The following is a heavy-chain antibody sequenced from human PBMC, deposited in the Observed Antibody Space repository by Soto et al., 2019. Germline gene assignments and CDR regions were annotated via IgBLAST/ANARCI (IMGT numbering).Heavy chain of an antibody. CDR1: GYPFTIYA. Sequence: ASVKVSCKASGYPFTIYAIHWVRQAPGQSLEWMGWINPGNGDTKYSQIFQGRVTITWDTSARTAYMDLSSLISEDTADYYCARVSSSSRSFDYWGQGARVTVSS. CDR3: ARVSSSSRSFDY. CDR2: INPGNGDT. D-gene: IGHD6-6*01. V-gene: IGHV1-3*01. J-gene: IGHJ4*02.